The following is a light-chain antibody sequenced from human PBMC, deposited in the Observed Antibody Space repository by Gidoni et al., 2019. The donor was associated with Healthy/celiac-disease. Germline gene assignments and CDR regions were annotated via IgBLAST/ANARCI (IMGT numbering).Light chain of an antibody. CDR2: AAS. CDR3: QQSYSTLPT. J-gene: IGKJ2*01. V-gene: IGKV1-39*01. Sequence: DIQMTQSPSSLYASVGDRVTITCRASQSISSYLNWYQQKPGKAPKLLIYAASSLQSGVPSRFSGSGSGTDFTLTISSLQPEDFATYYCQQSYSTLPTFGQGTKLEIK. CDR1: QSISSY.